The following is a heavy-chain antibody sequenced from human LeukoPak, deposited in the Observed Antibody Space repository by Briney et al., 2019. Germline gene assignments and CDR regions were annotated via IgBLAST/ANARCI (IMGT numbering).Heavy chain of an antibody. CDR2: FYPEDGET. D-gene: IGHD4-17*01. V-gene: IGHV1-24*01. CDR1: GYTLTELS. J-gene: IGHJ5*02. Sequence: ASVKVSCKVSGYTLTELSMHWVRQAPGKGLEWMGGFYPEDGETIYAQKFQGRVTMTEDTSTDTAYMELSSLRSEDTAVYYCATTQMTTVTTGHWFDPWGQGTLVTVSS. CDR3: ATTQMTTVTTGHWFDP.